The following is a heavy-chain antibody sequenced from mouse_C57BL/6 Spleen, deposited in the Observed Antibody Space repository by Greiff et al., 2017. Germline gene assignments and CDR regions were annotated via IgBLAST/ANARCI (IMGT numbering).Heavy chain of an antibody. CDR3: ARLRPPYAKDY. Sequence: EVMLVESGGGLVKPGGSLKLSCAASGFTFSDYGMHWVRQAPEKGLEWVAYISSGSSTIYYADTVKGRFTISRDNAKNTLFLQMTSLRSEDAAMYYCARLRPPYAKDYWGQGTSVTVSS. V-gene: IGHV5-17*01. J-gene: IGHJ4*01. CDR1: GFTFSDYG. D-gene: IGHD2-4*01. CDR2: ISSGSSTI.